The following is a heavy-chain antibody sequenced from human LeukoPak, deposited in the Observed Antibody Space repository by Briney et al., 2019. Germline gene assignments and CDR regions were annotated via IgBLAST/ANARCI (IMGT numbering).Heavy chain of an antibody. Sequence: SETLSLTCTVSGGSISSYYWSWIRQPAGKGLEWIGRIYTSGSTNYNPSLKSRVTISVDTSKNQFSLKLSSVAAADTAVYYCARETPDYNWFDPWGQGTLVTVSS. J-gene: IGHJ5*02. CDR1: GGSISSYY. V-gene: IGHV4-4*07. CDR2: IYTSGST. D-gene: IGHD1-14*01. CDR3: ARETPDYNWFDP.